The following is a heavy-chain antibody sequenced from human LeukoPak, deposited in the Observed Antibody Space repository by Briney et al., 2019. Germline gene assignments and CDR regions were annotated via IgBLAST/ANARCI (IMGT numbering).Heavy chain of an antibody. V-gene: IGHV3-74*01. CDR3: LRVDDTNGHNWFDP. CDR2: IIGDGTRT. J-gene: IGHJ5*02. Sequence: GGSLRLSCAASGFSFSYYWMHWVRQGSGKGPVWVSRIIGDGTRTDCADSVKGRFTISRDNAKSTLYPQMNSLTVEDTAVYYCLRVDDTNGHNWFDPWGQGTLVTVSS. D-gene: IGHD2-8*01. CDR1: GFSFSYYW.